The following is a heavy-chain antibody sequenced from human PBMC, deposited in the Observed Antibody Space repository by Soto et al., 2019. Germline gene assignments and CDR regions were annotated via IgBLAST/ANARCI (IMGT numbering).Heavy chain of an antibody. D-gene: IGHD4-17*01. CDR2: ISAYNGNT. J-gene: IGHJ6*02. CDR3: ARVINSAPSFYASGMDG. V-gene: IGHV1-18*01. Sequence: QVQLVQSGAEVKKPGASVKVSCKASGYTFTSYGISWVRQAPGQGLEWMGWISAYNGNTNHAQKLQGRVTMTTDTSTSTASRELRRPSSDDTAVYHCARVINSAPSFYASGMDGWGQGTTVTVPS. CDR1: GYTFTSYG.